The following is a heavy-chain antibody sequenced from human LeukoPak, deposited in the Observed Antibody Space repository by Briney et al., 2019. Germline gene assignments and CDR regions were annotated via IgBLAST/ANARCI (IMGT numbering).Heavy chain of an antibody. D-gene: IGHD3-9*01. V-gene: IGHV4-39*01. CDR1: GGSISSSSYY. J-gene: IGHJ3*02. Sequence: PSETLSLTCTVSGGSISSSSYYWGWIRQPPGKGLEWIGSIYYSGSTYYNPSLKSRVTISVDTSKNQFSLKLSSVTAADTAVYYCARGALRYFDWLYVDIWGQGTMVTVPS. CDR3: ARGALRYFDWLYVDI. CDR2: IYYSGST.